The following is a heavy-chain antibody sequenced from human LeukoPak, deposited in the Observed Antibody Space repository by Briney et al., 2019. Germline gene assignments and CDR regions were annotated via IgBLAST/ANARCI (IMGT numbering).Heavy chain of an antibody. J-gene: IGHJ1*01. Sequence: GESLQISCKASGDRFTSYWIGWVRQMPGKGLEWMGIIHPAGSATLYSPSLQGQVTISADNSISTVYLQWSSLKASDTAMYYCGRRGYSGYGLLDDWGQGTLVTVSS. V-gene: IGHV5-51*01. CDR3: GRRGYSGYGLLDD. D-gene: IGHD5-12*01. CDR1: GDRFTSYW. CDR2: IHPAGSAT.